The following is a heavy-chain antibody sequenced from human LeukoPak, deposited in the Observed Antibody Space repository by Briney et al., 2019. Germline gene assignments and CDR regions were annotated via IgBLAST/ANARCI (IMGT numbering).Heavy chain of an antibody. D-gene: IGHD6-19*01. Sequence: SETLSLTCTVSGGSISSYYWSWIRQPPGKGLEWIGYIYYSGSTNYNPSLKSRVTISVDTSKNQFSLKLSSVTAADTAVYHCARVGVNSSGLDYYYYYYYMDVWGKGTTVTVSS. CDR1: GGSISSYY. J-gene: IGHJ6*03. V-gene: IGHV4-59*01. CDR2: IYYSGST. CDR3: ARVGVNSSGLDYYYYYYYMDV.